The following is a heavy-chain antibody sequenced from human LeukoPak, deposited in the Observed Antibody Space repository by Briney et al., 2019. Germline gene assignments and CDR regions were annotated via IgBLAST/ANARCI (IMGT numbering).Heavy chain of an antibody. CDR2: ISGSGDTT. V-gene: IGHV3-23*01. D-gene: IGHD1-26*01. J-gene: IGHJ4*02. CDR1: GFTFSAHA. Sequence: GGSLRLSCAASGFTFSAHAMSWVRQAPGKGLEWASAISGSGDTTNSADSVKGRFTISRDNSKNMLYLHMNSLRAEDTAVYYCAKPSVGGATGFDSWGQGTLVTVSS. CDR3: AKPSVGGATGFDS.